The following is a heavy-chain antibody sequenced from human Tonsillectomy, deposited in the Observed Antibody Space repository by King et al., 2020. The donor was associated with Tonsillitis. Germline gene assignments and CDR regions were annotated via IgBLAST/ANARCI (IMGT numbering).Heavy chain of an antibody. CDR1: GSTFSSFA. J-gene: IGHJ3*01. Sequence: EVQLVESGGGLVQPGGSLRLSCAASGSTFSSFAMSWVRQAPGKGLEWVSVISASGRSTYYGDSVKGRFTISRDNSKSTLYLQMSSLRAEDTAVYYCATGGMYGSGSPYDAFDVWGQGTMVTVSS. CDR2: ISASGRST. CDR3: ATGGMYGSGSPYDAFDV. V-gene: IGHV3-23*04. D-gene: IGHD3-10*01.